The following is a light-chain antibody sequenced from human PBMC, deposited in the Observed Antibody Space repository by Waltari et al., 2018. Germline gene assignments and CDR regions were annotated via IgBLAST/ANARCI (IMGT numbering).Light chain of an antibody. CDR3: QKYETLPAT. CDR1: QSVTKY. J-gene: IGKJ1*01. V-gene: IGKV3-20*01. CDR2: NAS. Sequence: EFVLTQSPATLPFSPGEGATLSCRASQSVTKYLAWYQQKPGQAPRLLIYNASTRATGIPDRFSGSGWGTDFSLTISRLEPEDFAVYYCQKYETLPATFGQGTKVQMK.